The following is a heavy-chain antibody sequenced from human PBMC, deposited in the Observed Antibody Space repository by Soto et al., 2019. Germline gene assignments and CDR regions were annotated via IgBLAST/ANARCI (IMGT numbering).Heavy chain of an antibody. CDR3: ASEGGVWGSFRYFDY. V-gene: IGHV1-18*04. D-gene: IGHD3-16*02. CDR2: ISPYNGNT. Sequence: QVQLVQSGVEVQKPGASVKVSCKASGYTFSSYVINWLRQAPGQGLEWMGWISPYNGNTNYGQNLQGRVTMTTDTSTSIVDMELRSLRSDDTAVYYCASEGGVWGSFRYFDYWGQGTLVTVSP. CDR1: GYTFSSYV. J-gene: IGHJ4*02.